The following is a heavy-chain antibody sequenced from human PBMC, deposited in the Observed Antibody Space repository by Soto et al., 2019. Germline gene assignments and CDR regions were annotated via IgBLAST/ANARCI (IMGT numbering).Heavy chain of an antibody. J-gene: IGHJ5*02. CDR1: GFTFSSYW. Sequence: GGSLRLSCAASGFTFSSYWMSWVRQAPGKGLEWVANIKQDGSEKYYVDSVKGRFTISRDNAKNSLYLQMNSLRAEDTAVYYFARLDFWSGYYWFDPWGQGTLVTVSS. CDR3: ARLDFWSGYYWFDP. V-gene: IGHV3-7*01. CDR2: IKQDGSEK. D-gene: IGHD3-3*01.